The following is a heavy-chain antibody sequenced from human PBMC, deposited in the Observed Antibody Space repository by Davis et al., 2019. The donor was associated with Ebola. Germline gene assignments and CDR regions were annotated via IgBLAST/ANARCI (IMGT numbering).Heavy chain of an antibody. CDR1: GYNFTKFA. CDR3: VRDATDGYNWSH. J-gene: IGHJ4*02. D-gene: IGHD5-24*01. CDR2: INTNTGNP. V-gene: IGHV7-4-1*04. Sequence: ASVKVSCKASGYNFTKFAMNWVRQAPGQGLEWMGWINTNTGNPTYVQGFTGRFAFSLDTSATMAYLQISNLRAEDTATYYCVRDATDGYNWSHWGQGTLVTVSS.